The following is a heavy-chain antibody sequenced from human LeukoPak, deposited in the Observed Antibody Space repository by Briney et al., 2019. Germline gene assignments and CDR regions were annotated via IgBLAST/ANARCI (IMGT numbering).Heavy chain of an antibody. V-gene: IGHV2-5*02. Sequence: ESGPTLVKPTQTLMLTCTFSGFSLSTSGVGVGGISQPPGKALDWLALIYWDDDKRYSPSLKSRLTITKDTSKNQVVLTMTNMDPVDTATYYCAQITYYYGSGSYYYWGQGTLVTVSS. CDR3: AQITYYYGSGSYYY. J-gene: IGHJ4*02. CDR2: IYWDDDK. CDR1: GFSLSTSGVG. D-gene: IGHD3-10*01.